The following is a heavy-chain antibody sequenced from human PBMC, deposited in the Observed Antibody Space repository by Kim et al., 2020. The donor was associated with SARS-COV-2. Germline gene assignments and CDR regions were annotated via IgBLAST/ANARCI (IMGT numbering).Heavy chain of an antibody. CDR2: INHSGST. CDR1: GGSFSGYY. J-gene: IGHJ4*02. V-gene: IGHV4-34*01. CDR3: ARGGGAAAGINPR. D-gene: IGHD6-13*01. Sequence: SETLSLTCAVYGGSFSGYYWSWIRQPPGKGLEWIGEINHSGSTNYNPSLKSRVTISVDTSKNQFSLKLSSVTAADTAVYYCARGGGAAAGINPRWGQGTLVTVSS.